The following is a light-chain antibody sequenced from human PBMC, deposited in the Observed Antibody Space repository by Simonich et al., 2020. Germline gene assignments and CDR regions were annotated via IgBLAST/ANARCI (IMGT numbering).Light chain of an antibody. J-gene: IGLJ2*01. Sequence: QAVLTQPASLSASPGASASLTCTLRSGINVGTYRIYWYQQQPGSPPQYLLRYNSDSDKQQGSGVPIRFSGSKDASANAGILLSSGLQSEDEADYYCMIWHSSAVVFGGGTKLTVL. V-gene: IGLV5-45*01. CDR1: SGINVGTYR. CDR2: YNSDSDK. CDR3: MIWHSSAVV.